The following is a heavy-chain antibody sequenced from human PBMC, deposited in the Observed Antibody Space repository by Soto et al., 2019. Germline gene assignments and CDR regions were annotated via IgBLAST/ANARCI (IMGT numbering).Heavy chain of an antibody. CDR3: AMYSSSWGVDY. J-gene: IGHJ4*02. CDR2: IYHSGST. CDR1: GGSISSSNW. V-gene: IGHV4-4*02. Sequence: QVQLQESGPGLVKPSGTLSLTCAVSGGSISSSNWWSWVRQPPGKGLEWIGEIYHSGSTNYNPSLKSRVTRSVDKSKNQFSLKLSSVTAADTAVYYRAMYSSSWGVDYWGQGTLVTVSS. D-gene: IGHD6-13*01.